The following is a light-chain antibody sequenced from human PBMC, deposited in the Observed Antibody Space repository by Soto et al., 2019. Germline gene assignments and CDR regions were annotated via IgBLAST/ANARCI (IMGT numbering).Light chain of an antibody. CDR1: DIGRKS. Sequence: SYELTQPPSMSVAPGMTARITCTGNDIGRKSVHWYQQKPGQAPLLVIQHEIDRPSGIPERFSGSNSGNTATLTITRVDAGDEADYYCHVWDSDANHVVFGGGTQLTVL. V-gene: IGLV3-21*01. CDR3: HVWDSDANHVV. J-gene: IGLJ2*01. CDR2: HEI.